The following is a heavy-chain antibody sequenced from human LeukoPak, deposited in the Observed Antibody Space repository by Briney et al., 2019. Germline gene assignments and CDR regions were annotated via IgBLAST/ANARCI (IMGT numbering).Heavy chain of an antibody. V-gene: IGHV3-23*01. CDR1: GFTFSTYA. Sequence: GGSLRLSCAASGFTFSTYAVNWVRQAPGKGLEWVSIISGSGDSTYYADSVKGRFTISRDNSKDTLYLQMSSVRVDDTAVYYCARDRGRYYDSRGFYWGYYFDSWGQGILVTVST. CDR2: ISGSGDST. D-gene: IGHD3-22*01. CDR3: ARDRGRYYDSRGFYWGYYFDS. J-gene: IGHJ4*02.